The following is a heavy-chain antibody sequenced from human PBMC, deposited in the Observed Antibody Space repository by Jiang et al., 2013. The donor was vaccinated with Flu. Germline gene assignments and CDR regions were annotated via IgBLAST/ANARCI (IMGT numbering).Heavy chain of an antibody. D-gene: IGHD4-17*01. Sequence: GAEVKKPGESLRISCKGSGYSFTSYWISWVRQMPGKGLEWMGRIDPSDSYTNYSPSFQGHVTISADKSISTAYLRWSSLKASDTATYYCARFYGDYFDFDYWGQGTLVTVSS. CDR1: GYSFTSYW. J-gene: IGHJ4*02. CDR2: IDPSDSYT. CDR3: ARFYGDYFDFDY. V-gene: IGHV5-10-1*01.